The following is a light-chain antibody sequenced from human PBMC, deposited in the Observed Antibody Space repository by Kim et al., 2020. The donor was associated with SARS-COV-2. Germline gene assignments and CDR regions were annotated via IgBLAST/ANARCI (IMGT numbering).Light chain of an antibody. Sequence: SASVGDRVTITWASQCINNDLAWYQQKPGKVPKVLIYAASALQSGVPSRFSGSGSGTDFTLTISSLQPEDVGTYYCQKYNGAPWTFGQGTKVDIK. V-gene: IGKV1-27*01. J-gene: IGKJ1*01. CDR3: QKYNGAPWT. CDR2: AAS. CDR1: QCINND.